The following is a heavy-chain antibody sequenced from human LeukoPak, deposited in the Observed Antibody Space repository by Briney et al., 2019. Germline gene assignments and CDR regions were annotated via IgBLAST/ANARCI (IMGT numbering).Heavy chain of an antibody. Sequence: GGSLRLSCAASGFTFSSYAMHWVRQAPGKGLEWVAVISYDGSNKYYADSVKGRFTISRDNSKNTLYLQMNSLRAEDTAVYYCARPEEGIAAAGTGAFDIWGQGTMVTVSS. J-gene: IGHJ3*02. CDR2: ISYDGSNK. CDR3: ARPEEGIAAAGTGAFDI. CDR1: GFTFSSYA. D-gene: IGHD6-13*01. V-gene: IGHV3-30-3*01.